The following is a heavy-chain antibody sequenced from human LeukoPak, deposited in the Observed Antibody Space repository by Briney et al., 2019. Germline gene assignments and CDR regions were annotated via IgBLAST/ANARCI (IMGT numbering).Heavy chain of an antibody. CDR2: ISYDGSNK. Sequence: PGRSLRLSCAASGFTFSSYGMHWVRQAPGKGLEWVAVISYDGSNKYYADSVKGRFTISRDNSKNTLYLKMNSLRAEDTAVYYCAKDLSARFGELLFFMDVWGKGTTVTVSS. CDR3: AKDLSARFGELLFFMDV. CDR1: GFTFSSYG. J-gene: IGHJ6*04. V-gene: IGHV3-30*18. D-gene: IGHD3-10*01.